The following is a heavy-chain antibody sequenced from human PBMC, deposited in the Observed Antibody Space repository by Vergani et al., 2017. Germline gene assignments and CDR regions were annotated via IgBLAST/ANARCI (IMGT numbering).Heavy chain of an antibody. J-gene: IGHJ5*02. CDR2: ISYDGSNK. CDR1: GFTFSSYA. CDR3: ARPPYLSGGRAVPGYNWFDP. V-gene: IGHV3-30-3*01. D-gene: IGHD2-15*01. Sequence: QVQLVESGGGVVQPGRSLRLSCAASGFTFSSYAMHWVRQAPGKGLEWVAVISYDGSNKYYADSVKGRFTISRDNSKNTLYLQMNSLRAEDTAVYYCARPPYLSGGRAVPGYNWFDPWSQGTLVTVSS.